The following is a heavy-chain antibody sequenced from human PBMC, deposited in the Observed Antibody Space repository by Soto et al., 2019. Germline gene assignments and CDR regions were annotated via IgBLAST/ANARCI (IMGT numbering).Heavy chain of an antibody. CDR2: ISGSGGST. CDR1: GFTFSSYA. J-gene: IGHJ4*02. V-gene: IGHV3-23*01. Sequence: EVQLLESGGGLVQPGGSLRLSCAASGFTFSSYAMSWVRQAPGKGLEWVSAISGSGGSTYYADSVKGRFTISRDNSKNTLYLEINILSAEDTAVYYCATPATGYSSSWYDYWGQGTLVTVSS. D-gene: IGHD6-13*01. CDR3: ATPATGYSSSWYDY.